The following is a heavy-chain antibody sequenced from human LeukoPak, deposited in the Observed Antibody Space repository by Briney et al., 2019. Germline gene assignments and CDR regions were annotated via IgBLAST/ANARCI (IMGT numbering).Heavy chain of an antibody. CDR1: GGSISRYY. V-gene: IGHV4-59*01. CDR2: ISYTGST. D-gene: IGHD3-10*01. CDR3: ARTAKYYYGSETYYFFDY. Sequence: SETLSLTCTVSGGSISRYYWSWIRQPPGKGLEWIGYISYTGSTTYNPSLKSRVTISLDTSQNQFSLKLTSVTPADTAVYYCARTAKYYYGSETYYFFDYWGQGTLVTVSS. J-gene: IGHJ4*02.